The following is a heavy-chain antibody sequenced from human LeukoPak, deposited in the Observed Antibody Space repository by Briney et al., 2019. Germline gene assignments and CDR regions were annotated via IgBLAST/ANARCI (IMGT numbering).Heavy chain of an antibody. Sequence: QPGGSLRLSCAASGFTVSSNHMIWVRLAPGKGLEWVSILDSGGSKNYADSVKGRFTISRDSSKNTLSLQMSNLRAEDTGVYYCARASSWYLGYYDFWGQGTLVTVAS. V-gene: IGHV3-53*01. CDR1: GFTVSSNH. J-gene: IGHJ4*02. CDR3: ARASSWYLGYYDF. CDR2: LDSGGSK. D-gene: IGHD6-13*01.